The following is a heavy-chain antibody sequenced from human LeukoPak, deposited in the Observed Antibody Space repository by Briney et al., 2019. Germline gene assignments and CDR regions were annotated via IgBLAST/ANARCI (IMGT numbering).Heavy chain of an antibody. V-gene: IGHV3-23*01. Sequence: PGGSLRLSCAASGFTFSSYAMSWVRQAPGKGLEWVSAISGGGGSTHYADSVKGRFTISRDNSKNTLYLQMSSLRAGDTAVYYCAKSSYYDSSGYYREYCFDYWGQGTLVTVSS. CDR1: GFTFSSYA. CDR2: ISGGGGST. J-gene: IGHJ4*02. D-gene: IGHD3-22*01. CDR3: AKSSYYDSSGYYREYCFDY.